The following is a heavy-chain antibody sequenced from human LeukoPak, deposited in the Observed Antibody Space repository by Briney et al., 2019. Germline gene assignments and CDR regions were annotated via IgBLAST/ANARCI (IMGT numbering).Heavy chain of an antibody. V-gene: IGHV1-2*02. CDR3: ARDWGKSVPGAIAHYYYMDV. Sequence: ASVKVSCKASGHTFTGYYMHWVRQAPGQGLEWMGWINPNSGGTNYAQKFQGRVTMTRDTSISTAYMELSRLRSDDTAVYYCARDWGKSVPGAIAHYYYMDVWGKGTTVTISS. CDR1: GHTFTGYY. CDR2: INPNSGGT. D-gene: IGHD2-2*01. J-gene: IGHJ6*03.